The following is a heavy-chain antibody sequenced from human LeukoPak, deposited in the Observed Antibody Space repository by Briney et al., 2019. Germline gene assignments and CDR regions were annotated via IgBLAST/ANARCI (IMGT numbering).Heavy chain of an antibody. CDR1: GYTFTSYA. V-gene: IGHV1-3*01. Sequence: ASVKASCKASGYTFTSYAMHWVRQAPGQRLEWMGWINAGNGNTKYSQKFQGRVTITRDTSASTAYMELSSLRSEDTAVYYCARKPGIAVAGNYFDYWGQGTLVTVSS. CDR3: ARKPGIAVAGNYFDY. D-gene: IGHD6-19*01. CDR2: INAGNGNT. J-gene: IGHJ4*02.